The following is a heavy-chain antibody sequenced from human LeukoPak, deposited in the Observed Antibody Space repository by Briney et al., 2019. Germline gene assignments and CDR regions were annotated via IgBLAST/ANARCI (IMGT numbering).Heavy chain of an antibody. J-gene: IGHJ4*02. CDR1: GYSFTSYW. V-gene: IGHV5-51*01. D-gene: IGHD6-19*01. CDR3: ARHSSGWHLTYFDY. CDR2: IYPGDSDT. Sequence: GESLKISCQGSGYSFTSYWIGWVRQLPGKGLEWMGIIYPGDSDTRYSPSFQGQVTISADKSISTAYLQWSSLKASDTAIYYCARHSSGWHLTYFDYWGQGTLVTVSS.